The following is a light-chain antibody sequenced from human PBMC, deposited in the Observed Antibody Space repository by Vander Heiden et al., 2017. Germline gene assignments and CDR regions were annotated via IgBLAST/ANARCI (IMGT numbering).Light chain of an antibody. CDR1: QSVLYSTNNKNY. CDR2: GAS. J-gene: IGKJ1*01. Sequence: DIVVTPSPDSLAVSLGERATINCRSSQSVLYSTNNKNYLAWYQHKPGQPPKLLISGASTRESGVPDRFSGSGSGTDFTLTISSLQAEDVAIYYCQQEDSSPWPFGQRTKVEIK. V-gene: IGKV4-1*01. CDR3: QQEDSSPWP.